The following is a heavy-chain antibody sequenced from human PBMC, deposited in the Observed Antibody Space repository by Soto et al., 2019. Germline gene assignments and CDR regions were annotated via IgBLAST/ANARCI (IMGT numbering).Heavy chain of an antibody. D-gene: IGHD6-13*01. CDR3: AKVYYPQKAAAGLFDY. Sequence: SETLSLTCTVSGGSISSFYWSWIRQPPGKGLEWIGYIYYSGSTNYNPSLKSRVTISVDTSKNQFSLKLSSVTAEDTAVYYCAKVYYPQKAAAGLFDYWGQGTLVTVSS. CDR2: IYYSGST. J-gene: IGHJ4*02. CDR1: GGSISSFY. V-gene: IGHV4-59*12.